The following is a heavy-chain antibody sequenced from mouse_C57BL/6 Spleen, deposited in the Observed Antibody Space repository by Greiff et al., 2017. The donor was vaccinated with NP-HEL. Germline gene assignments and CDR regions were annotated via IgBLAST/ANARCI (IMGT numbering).Heavy chain of an antibody. CDR3: ARDDYCGSSPWFAY. J-gene: IGHJ3*01. CDR1: GFTFSSYA. D-gene: IGHD1-1*01. V-gene: IGHV5-4*01. Sequence: EVKLVESGGGLVKPGGSLKLSCAASGFTFSSYAMSWVRQTPEKRLEWVATISDGGSYTYYPDNVKGRFTISRDNAKNNLYLQMSHLKSEDTAMYYCARDDYCGSSPWFAYWGQGTLVTVSA. CDR2: ISDGGSYT.